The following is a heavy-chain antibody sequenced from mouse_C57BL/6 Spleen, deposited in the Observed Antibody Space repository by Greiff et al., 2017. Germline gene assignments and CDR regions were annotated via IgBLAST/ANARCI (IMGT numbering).Heavy chain of an antibody. J-gene: IGHJ2*01. Sequence: EVQLQQSGPELVKPGASVKMSCKASGYTFTDYNMHWVKQSHGKSLEWIGYINPNNGGTSYNQKFKGKAILTGHKSASTAYMELRSLTSEASAVYYCNYRGYFDYWGQGTTLTVSS. D-gene: IGHD2-12*01. CDR3: NYRGYFDY. CDR1: GYTFTDYN. CDR2: INPNNGGT. V-gene: IGHV1-22*01.